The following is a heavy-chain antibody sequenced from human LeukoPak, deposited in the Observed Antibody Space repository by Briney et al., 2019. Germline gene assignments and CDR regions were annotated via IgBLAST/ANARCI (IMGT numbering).Heavy chain of an antibody. CDR1: GYTLTELS. CDR3: ASPPPTYPYPPGWGDYYFDY. J-gene: IGHJ4*02. Sequence: ASVKVSCKVSGYTLTELSMHWVRQAPGKGLEWMGGFDPEDGETIYAQKFQGRVTVTADKSTSTAYMELSSLRSEDTAVYYCASPPPTYPYPPGWGDYYFDYWGQGTLVTVSS. CDR2: FDPEDGET. D-gene: IGHD3-10*01. V-gene: IGHV1-24*01.